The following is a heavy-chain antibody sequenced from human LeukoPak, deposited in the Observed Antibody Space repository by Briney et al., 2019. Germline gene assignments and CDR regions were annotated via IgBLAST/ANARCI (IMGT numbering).Heavy chain of an antibody. J-gene: IGHJ4*02. CDR3: ARTDTAMAPFDY. Sequence: SQTLSLTCTVSGGSISSGSYYWSWIRQPARKGLEWIGRIYTSGSTNYNPSLKSRVTISVDTSKNQFSLKLSSVTAADTAVYYCARTDTAMAPFDYWGQGTLVTVSS. V-gene: IGHV4-61*02. D-gene: IGHD5-18*01. CDR2: IYTSGST. CDR1: GGSISSGSYY.